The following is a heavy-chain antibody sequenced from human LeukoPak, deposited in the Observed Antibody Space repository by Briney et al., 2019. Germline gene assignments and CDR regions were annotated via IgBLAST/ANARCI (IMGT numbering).Heavy chain of an antibody. J-gene: IGHJ4*02. CDR3: ARTHCSGGSCYREDFN. CDR1: GGTFSNYG. Sequence: ASVKVSCKASGGTFSNYGISWVRQAPGQGLEWMGGIIPIFGTANYAQKFQGRVTLTADKSTSTAYMELSSLRSDDTAVYYCARTHCSGGSCYREDFNWGQGTLVTVSP. V-gene: IGHV1-69*06. CDR2: IIPIFGTA. D-gene: IGHD2-15*01.